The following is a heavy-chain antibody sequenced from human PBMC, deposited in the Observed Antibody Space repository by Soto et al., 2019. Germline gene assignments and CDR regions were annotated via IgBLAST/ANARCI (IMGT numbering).Heavy chain of an antibody. D-gene: IGHD1-26*01. CDR2: IYPGDSDT. J-gene: IGHJ4*02. CDR3: ASPRHSGSYYDPLDY. CDR1: GYSFTTYW. V-gene: IGHV5-51*01. Sequence: GESLKISCKGFGYSFTTYWIGWVRQMPGKGLEWMGIIYPGDSDTRYSPSFQGQVTISADKSISTAYLQWSSLKASDTAMYYCASPRHSGSYYDPLDYWGQGTLVTVSS.